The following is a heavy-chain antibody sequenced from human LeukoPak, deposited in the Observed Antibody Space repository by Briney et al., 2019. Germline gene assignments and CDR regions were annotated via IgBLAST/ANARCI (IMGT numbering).Heavy chain of an antibody. Sequence: ASVKVSCKASVYTFTSYYMHWVRQAPGQGLEWMGIINPSGGSTSYAQKFQGRVTMTRDTSTSTVYMELSSLRSEDTAVYYCARDIYCSSTSCYDLSSIDYWGQGTLVTVSS. V-gene: IGHV1-46*03. CDR3: ARDIYCSSTSCYDLSSIDY. J-gene: IGHJ4*02. CDR1: VYTFTSYY. CDR2: INPSGGST. D-gene: IGHD2-2*01.